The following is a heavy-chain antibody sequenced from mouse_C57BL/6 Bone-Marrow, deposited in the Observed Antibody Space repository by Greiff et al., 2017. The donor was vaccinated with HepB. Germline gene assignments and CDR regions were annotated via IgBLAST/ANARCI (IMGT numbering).Heavy chain of an antibody. Sequence: QVQLKESGAELVKPGASVKMSCKASGYTFTSYWITWVKQRPGQGLEWIGDIYPGSGSTNYNEKFKSKATLTVDTSSSTAYMQLSSLTSEDSAVYYCARVRRAVNWGQGTTLTVSS. D-gene: IGHD1-1*01. CDR2: IYPGSGST. J-gene: IGHJ2*01. CDR1: GYTFTSYW. V-gene: IGHV1-55*01. CDR3: ARVRRAVN.